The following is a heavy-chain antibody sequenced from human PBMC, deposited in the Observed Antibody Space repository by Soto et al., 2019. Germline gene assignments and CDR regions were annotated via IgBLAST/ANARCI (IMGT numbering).Heavy chain of an antibody. CDR2: INSDGSIT. CDR3: ARAMTSVGAAAKGDF. V-gene: IGHV3-74*01. J-gene: IGHJ4*02. D-gene: IGHD1-26*01. Sequence: PGGSLSLSCAASGFTFNTHWRHWVRQAPGKGLVWVSRINSDGSITDYADSVKGRFSISRDNPRNTRYLQMNSLSPEDTAVYYCARAMTSVGAAAKGDFWGQGTLVTVSS. CDR1: GFTFNTHW.